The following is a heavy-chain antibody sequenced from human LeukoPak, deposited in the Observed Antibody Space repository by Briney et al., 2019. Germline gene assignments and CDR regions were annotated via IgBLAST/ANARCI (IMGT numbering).Heavy chain of an antibody. CDR1: EFTFSNFA. V-gene: IGHV3-23*01. CDR2: IISSGGST. Sequence: GGSLRLACAASEFTFSNFAMSWDRQAPGKGLEWVSTIISSGGSTYYTDSVKGRFTISRDNSKNTLSLQMNSLRAEDTAIYYCARITAVTTDYWGQGTLVTVSS. CDR3: ARITAVTTDY. D-gene: IGHD4-17*01. J-gene: IGHJ4*02.